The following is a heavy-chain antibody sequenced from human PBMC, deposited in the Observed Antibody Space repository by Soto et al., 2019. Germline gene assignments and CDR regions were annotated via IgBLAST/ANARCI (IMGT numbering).Heavy chain of an antibody. D-gene: IGHD5-12*01. J-gene: IGHJ4*02. CDR1: GFPFSSYA. V-gene: IGHV3-48*02. Sequence: EVQLVESGGGLVQPGGSLRLSCAASGFPFSSYAMNWVRQAPGKGLEWVSYINSGSSTIYYADSAKGRFTISRENAKNSLYLQMNSLRDEDTAVYFCVRDRGYTGYDLQYWGQGALVGVSS. CDR3: VRDRGYTGYDLQY. CDR2: INSGSSTI.